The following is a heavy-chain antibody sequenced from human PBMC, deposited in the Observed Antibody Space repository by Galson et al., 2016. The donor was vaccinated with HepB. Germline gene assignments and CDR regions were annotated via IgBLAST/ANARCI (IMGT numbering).Heavy chain of an antibody. CDR3: ARLGLGYSYGYGNFDY. J-gene: IGHJ4*02. D-gene: IGHD5-18*01. CDR1: GYNFPIYW. CDR2: IDPTDSYT. V-gene: IGHV5-10-1*01. Sequence: QSGAEVKKPGESLRISCQGSGYNFPIYWITWVRQMPGKGLEWMGRIDPTDSYTNYSPSFQGHVTISADKSISTAYLQWSSLKASDTASYYCARLGLGYSYGYGNFDYWGQGTLVTVSS.